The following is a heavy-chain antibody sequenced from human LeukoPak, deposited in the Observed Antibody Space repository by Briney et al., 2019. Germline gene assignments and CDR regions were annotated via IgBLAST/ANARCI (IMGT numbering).Heavy chain of an antibody. CDR2: IYYSGST. CDR3: ARSPETGQN. D-gene: IGHD1-14*01. J-gene: IGHJ4*02. CDR1: GGSISSSSYY. Sequence: SETLSLTCTVSGGSISSSSYYWGWIRQPPGKGLEWIGSIYYSGSTYYNPSLKSRVIISVDTSKNQFSLKLSSVAAADTAVYYCARSPETGQNWGQGTLVTVSS. V-gene: IGHV4-39*01.